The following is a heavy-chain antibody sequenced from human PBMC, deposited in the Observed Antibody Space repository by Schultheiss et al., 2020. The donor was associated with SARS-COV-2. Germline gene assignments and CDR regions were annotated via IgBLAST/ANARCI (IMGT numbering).Heavy chain of an antibody. Sequence: SVKVSCKASGGTFSSYAISWVRQAPGQGLEWIGWIVVGSGNTNYAQKFQERVTITRDMSTSTAYMELSSLRSEDTAVYYCAATYDFWSGSYWGQGTLVTVSS. CDR2: IVVGSGNT. J-gene: IGHJ4*02. CDR1: GGTFSSYA. V-gene: IGHV1-58*02. CDR3: AATYDFWSGSY. D-gene: IGHD3-3*01.